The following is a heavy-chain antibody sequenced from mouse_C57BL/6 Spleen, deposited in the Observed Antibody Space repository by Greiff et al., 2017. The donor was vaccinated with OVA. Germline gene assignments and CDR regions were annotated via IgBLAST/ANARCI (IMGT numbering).Heavy chain of an antibody. V-gene: IGHV1-52*01. CDR3: AGGSNVYAMDY. CDR1: GYTFTSYW. Sequence: QVQLQQPGAKLVRPGSSVKLSCKASGYTFTSYWMHWVKQRPIQGLEWIGNIDPSDSETHYNQKFKDKATLTVDKSSSTAYMQLSSLTSEDSAVYYCAGGSNVYAMDYWGQGTSVTVSS. D-gene: IGHD2-5*01. J-gene: IGHJ4*01. CDR2: IDPSDSET.